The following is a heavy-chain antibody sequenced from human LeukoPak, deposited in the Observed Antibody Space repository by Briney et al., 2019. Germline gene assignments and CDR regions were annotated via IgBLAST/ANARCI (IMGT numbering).Heavy chain of an antibody. J-gene: IGHJ3*02. V-gene: IGHV1-69*13. D-gene: IGHD1-26*01. CDR2: IIPIFGTA. Sequence: SVKVSCKASGGTFSSYAISWVRQAPGQGLEWMGGIIPIFGTANYAQKFQGRVTITADESTSTAYMELSSLRSEDTAVYYCARGIVGAAGAFDIWGQGTMVTVSS. CDR3: ARGIVGAAGAFDI. CDR1: GGTFSSYA.